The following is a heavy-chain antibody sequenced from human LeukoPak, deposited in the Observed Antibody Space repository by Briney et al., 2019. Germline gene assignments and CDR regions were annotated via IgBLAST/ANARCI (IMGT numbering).Heavy chain of an antibody. CDR2: IYYRGTT. J-gene: IGHJ6*03. V-gene: IGHV4-39*01. D-gene: IGHD3-10*01. CDR1: GGSISSSSYY. CDR3: ARLIGEQVGDLLYYYYYMDV. Sequence: NPSETLSLTCTVSGGSISSSSYYWGWIRQPPGKGLEWIGSIYYRGTTYYNPSLKSRVTISVDTSENQFSLKLSSVTAADTAVYYCARLIGEQVGDLLYYYYYMDVWGKGTTVTVSS.